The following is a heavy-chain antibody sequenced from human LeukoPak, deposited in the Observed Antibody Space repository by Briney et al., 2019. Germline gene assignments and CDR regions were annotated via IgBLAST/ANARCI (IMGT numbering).Heavy chain of an antibody. CDR1: GGTFSSYA. Sequence: GASVKVSCKASGGTFSSYAISWVRQAPGQGLEWMGRIIPTFGTANYAQKFQGRVTITTDESMSTAYMELSSLRSEDTAVYYCAKDPPRGHIVVLSHYWGQGTLVTVSS. D-gene: IGHD2-21*01. CDR2: IIPTFGTA. J-gene: IGHJ4*02. CDR3: AKDPPRGHIVVLSHY. V-gene: IGHV1-69*05.